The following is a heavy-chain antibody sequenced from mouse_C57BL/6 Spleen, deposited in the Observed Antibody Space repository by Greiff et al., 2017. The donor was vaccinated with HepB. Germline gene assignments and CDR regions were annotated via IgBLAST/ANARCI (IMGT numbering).Heavy chain of an antibody. J-gene: IGHJ4*01. CDR3: ARRDFITTAYAMDY. D-gene: IGHD1-1*01. CDR1: GYTFTDYN. CDR2: INPNNGGT. Sequence: EVQLQQSGPELVKPGASVKIPCKASGYTFTDYNMDWVKQSHGKSLEWIGDINPNNGGTIYNQKFKGKATLTVDKSSSTAYMELRSLTSEDTAVYYWARRDFITTAYAMDYWGQGTSVTVSS. V-gene: IGHV1-18*01.